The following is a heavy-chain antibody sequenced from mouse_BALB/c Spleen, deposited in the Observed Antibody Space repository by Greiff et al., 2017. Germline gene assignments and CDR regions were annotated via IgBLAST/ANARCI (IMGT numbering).Heavy chain of an antibody. CDR1: GYTFTSYY. V-gene: IGHV1S81*02. J-gene: IGHJ3*01. D-gene: IGHD2-14*01. CDR2: INPSNGGT. CDR3: TRRDYRYGAWFAY. Sequence: QVQLKESGAELVKPGASVKLSCKASGYTFTSYYMYWVKQRPGQGLEWIGEINPSNGGTNFNEKFKSKATLTVDKSSSTAYMQLSSLTSEDSAVYYCTRRDYRYGAWFAYWGQGTLVTVSA.